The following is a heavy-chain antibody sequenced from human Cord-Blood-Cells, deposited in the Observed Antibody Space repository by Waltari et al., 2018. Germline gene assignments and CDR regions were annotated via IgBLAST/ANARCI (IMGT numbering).Heavy chain of an antibody. Sequence: QVQLVESGGGVVQPGRSLRLSCAASGFTFSSYGMHWVRQAPGKGLEWVAVISYDGSNKYYADSVKGRFTISRDNSKNTLYLQMNSLRAEDTAVYYCAKVLLEYSSSYYYYYGMDVWGQGTTVTVSS. J-gene: IGHJ6*02. CDR2: ISYDGSNK. CDR3: AKVLLEYSSSYYYYYGMDV. V-gene: IGHV3-30*18. D-gene: IGHD6-6*01. CDR1: GFTFSSYG.